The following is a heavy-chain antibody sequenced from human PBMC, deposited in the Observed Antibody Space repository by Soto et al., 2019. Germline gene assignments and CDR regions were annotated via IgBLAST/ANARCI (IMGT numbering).Heavy chain of an antibody. CDR3: AWQLGVNYYYYYGMDV. CDR1: GFTFSSYS. CDR2: ISSSSSYI. J-gene: IGHJ6*02. V-gene: IGHV3-21*01. D-gene: IGHD1-26*01. Sequence: PGGSLRLSCAASGFTFSSYSMNWVRQAPGKGLEWVSSISSSSSYIYYADSVKGRFTISRDNAKNSLYLQMNSLRAEDTAVYYCAWQLGVNYYYYYGMDVWGQGTTVTVSS.